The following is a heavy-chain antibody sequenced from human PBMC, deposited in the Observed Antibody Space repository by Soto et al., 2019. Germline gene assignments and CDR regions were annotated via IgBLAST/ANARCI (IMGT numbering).Heavy chain of an antibody. V-gene: IGHV3-23*01. Sequence: PGGSLRLSCAASGFTFSNYAMSWVRQAPGKGLECVSSISGGGGSTYYADSVKGRFTISRDNSKNTLYLQMNSLRAEDTADYYCAKDGDILSGHPEYFQHWGQGTLVTVSS. CDR3: AKDGDILSGHPEYFQH. CDR1: GFTFSNYA. D-gene: IGHD3-9*01. J-gene: IGHJ1*01. CDR2: ISGGGGST.